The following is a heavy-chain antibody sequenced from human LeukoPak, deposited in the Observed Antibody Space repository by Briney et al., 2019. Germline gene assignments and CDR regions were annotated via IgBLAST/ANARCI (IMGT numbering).Heavy chain of an antibody. V-gene: IGHV3-30*04. D-gene: IGHD5-24*01. CDR3: ARGQQYYFDY. Sequence: GGSLRLSSAASGFTFSSYAMHWVRQAPGKGLEWVAVISYDGSNKYYADSVKGRFTISRDNSKNTLYLQMNSLRAEDTAVYYCARGQQYYFDYWGQGTLVTVSS. J-gene: IGHJ4*02. CDR1: GFTFSSYA. CDR2: ISYDGSNK.